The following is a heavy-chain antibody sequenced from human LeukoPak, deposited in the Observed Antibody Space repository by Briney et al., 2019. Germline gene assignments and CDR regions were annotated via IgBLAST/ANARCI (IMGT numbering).Heavy chain of an antibody. CDR2: IWYDGSNK. Sequence: GGSLRLSCAASGFTFSSYGMHWVRQAPGKGLEWVAVIWYDGSNKYYADSVKGRFTISRDNSKNTLYLQMNSPRAEDTAVYYCARDRWGPRVQANWFDPWGQGTLVTVSS. V-gene: IGHV3-33*01. CDR3: ARDRWGPRVQANWFDP. D-gene: IGHD2-2*01. J-gene: IGHJ5*02. CDR1: GFTFSSYG.